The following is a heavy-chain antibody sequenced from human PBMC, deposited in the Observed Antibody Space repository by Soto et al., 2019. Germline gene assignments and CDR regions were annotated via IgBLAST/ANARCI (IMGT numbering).Heavy chain of an antibody. CDR1: GYTFTSYD. D-gene: IGHD3-10*01. CDR2: MNPNSGNT. CDR3: ARRGMVRGVHNFDY. J-gene: IGHJ4*02. Sequence: ASVKVSCKASGYTFTSYDINWVRQATGQGLEWMGWMNPNSGNTGYAQKFQGRVTMTRNTSISTAYMELSSLRSEDTAVYYCARRGMVRGVHNFDYWGQGSLVTVSS. V-gene: IGHV1-8*01.